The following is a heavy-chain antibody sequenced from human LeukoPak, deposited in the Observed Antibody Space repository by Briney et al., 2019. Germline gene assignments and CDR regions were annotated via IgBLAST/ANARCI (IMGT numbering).Heavy chain of an antibody. J-gene: IGHJ4*02. D-gene: IGHD2-15*01. Sequence: SQTLSLTCAVSGGSISSGGYSWSWMRQPPGKGLEWIGYIYHSGSTYYNPSLKSRVTISVDRSKNQFSLKLSSVTAADTAVYYCARVREHYCSGGSCYYFDYWGQGTLVTVSS. V-gene: IGHV4-30-2*01. CDR1: GGSISSGGYS. CDR2: IYHSGST. CDR3: ARVREHYCSGGSCYYFDY.